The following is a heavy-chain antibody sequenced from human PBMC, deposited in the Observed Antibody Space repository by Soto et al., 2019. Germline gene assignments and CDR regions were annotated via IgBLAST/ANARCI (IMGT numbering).Heavy chain of an antibody. Sequence: GGSLRLSCAASGFTFSSYGMHWVRQAPGKGLEWVAVIWYDGSNKYYADSVKGRFTISRDNSKNTLYLQMNSLRAEDTAVYYCARDWRLLAPFDYWGQGTLVTVSS. CDR3: ARDWRLLAPFDY. D-gene: IGHD2-15*01. V-gene: IGHV3-33*01. CDR1: GFTFSSYG. CDR2: IWYDGSNK. J-gene: IGHJ4*02.